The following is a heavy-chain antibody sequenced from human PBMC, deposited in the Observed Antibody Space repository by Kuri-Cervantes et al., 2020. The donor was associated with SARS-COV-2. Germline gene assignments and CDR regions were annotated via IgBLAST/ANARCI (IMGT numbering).Heavy chain of an antibody. CDR3: ARAPGRYCSSTSCARGAFDI. V-gene: IGHV1-8*02. J-gene: IGHJ3*02. D-gene: IGHD2-2*01. CDR2: MNPNSGNT. CDR1: GYTFTSYD. Sequence: ASVKVSCKASGYTFTSYDINWVRQATGQGLEWMGWMNPNSGNTGYAQKFQGRVTMTRNTSVSTAYMELSSLRSEDTAVYYCARAPGRYCSSTSCARGAFDIWGQETMVTV.